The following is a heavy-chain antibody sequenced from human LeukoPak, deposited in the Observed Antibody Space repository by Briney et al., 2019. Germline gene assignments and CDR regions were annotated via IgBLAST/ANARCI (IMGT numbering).Heavy chain of an antibody. CDR3: AKDRGTMIVVAPAFDP. CDR1: GFTFTSYA. V-gene: IGHV3-23*01. CDR2: ISGSGGST. Sequence: PGGSLRLSCAASGFTFTSYAMSWVRQAPGKGLEWVSAISGSGGSTYYADSVKGRFTISRDNSKNTLYLQMNSLRAEDTAVYYCAKDRGTMIVVAPAFDPWGQGTLVTVSS. D-gene: IGHD3-22*01. J-gene: IGHJ5*02.